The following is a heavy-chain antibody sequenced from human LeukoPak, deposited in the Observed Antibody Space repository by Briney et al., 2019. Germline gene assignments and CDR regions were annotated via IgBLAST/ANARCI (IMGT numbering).Heavy chain of an antibody. J-gene: IGHJ4*02. CDR3: ASTAAGTPYYFDY. CDR2: INPNSGGT. V-gene: IGHV1-2*06. CDR1: GYTFTGYY. D-gene: IGHD6-13*01. Sequence: ASVKASCKASGYTFTGYYMHWVRQAPGQGLEWMGRINPNSGGTNYAQKFQGRVTMTRDTSISTAYMELSRLRSDDTAVYYCASTAAGTPYYFDYWGQGTLVTVSS.